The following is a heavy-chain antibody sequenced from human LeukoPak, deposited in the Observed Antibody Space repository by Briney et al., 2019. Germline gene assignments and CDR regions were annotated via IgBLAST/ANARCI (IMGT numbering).Heavy chain of an antibody. Sequence: GASVKVSCKASGYTFTGYYMHWVRQAPGQGLEWMGWINPNSGGTSYAQKFQGRVTMTRDTSISTAYMELSRLRSDDTAVYYCARVSDFWSGYWTYWGQGTLVTVSS. CDR1: GYTFTGYY. CDR2: INPNSGGT. V-gene: IGHV1-2*02. D-gene: IGHD3-3*01. CDR3: ARVSDFWSGYWTY. J-gene: IGHJ4*02.